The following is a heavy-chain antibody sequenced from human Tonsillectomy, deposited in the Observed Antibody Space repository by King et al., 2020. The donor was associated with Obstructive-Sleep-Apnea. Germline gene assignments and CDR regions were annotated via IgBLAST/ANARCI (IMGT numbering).Heavy chain of an antibody. Sequence: QLQESVPGLVKPSETLSLTCTVSGVSISSSSYYWGWIRQPPGKGLEWIGSIYYSVSTYYNPSLKSRGTISVDTSKNQFSLKLSSVTAADTAVYYCARDGPNCSGGSCSNWFDPWGQGTLVTVSS. J-gene: IGHJ5*02. CDR2: IYYSVST. CDR1: GVSISSSSYY. CDR3: ARDGPNCSGGSCSNWFDP. D-gene: IGHD2-15*01. V-gene: IGHV4-39*07.